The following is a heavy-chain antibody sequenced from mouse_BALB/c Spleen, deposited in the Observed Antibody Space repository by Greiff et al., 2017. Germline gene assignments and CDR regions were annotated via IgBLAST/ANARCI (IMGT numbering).Heavy chain of an antibody. V-gene: IGHV1-82*01. Sequence: QVQLKESGPELVKPGASVKISCKASGYAFSSSWMNWVKQRPGQGLEWIGRIYPGDGDTNYNGKFKGKATLTADKSSSTAYMQLSSLTSVDSAVYFCARNLLLRGAMDYWGQGTSVTVSS. J-gene: IGHJ4*01. CDR2: IYPGDGDT. CDR1: GYAFSSSW. D-gene: IGHD1-1*01. CDR3: ARNLLLRGAMDY.